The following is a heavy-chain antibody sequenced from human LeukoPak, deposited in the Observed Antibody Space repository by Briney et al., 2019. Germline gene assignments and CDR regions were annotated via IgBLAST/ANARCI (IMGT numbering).Heavy chain of an antibody. Sequence: GGSLRLSCAASGFMVNCDYMTWVRQAPGKGLEYVSAISSNGGSTYYANSVKGRFTISRDNSKNTLYLQMGSLRAEDMAVYYCARAGHSGSYYAYWGQGTLVTVSS. J-gene: IGHJ4*02. CDR1: GFMVNCDY. V-gene: IGHV3-64*01. CDR2: ISSNGGST. D-gene: IGHD1-26*01. CDR3: ARAGHSGSYYAY.